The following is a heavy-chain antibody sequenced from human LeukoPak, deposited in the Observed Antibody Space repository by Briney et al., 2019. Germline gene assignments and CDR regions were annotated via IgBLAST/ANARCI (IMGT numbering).Heavy chain of an antibody. J-gene: IGHJ3*02. Sequence: GGSLRLSCAAAGFTFSSYSMNWVRQAPGEGLGWVSSISSISSYIYYADSVKGRFTISRDNAKNSLYLQMNSLRAEDTAVYYCAAAAPLGYCSGGSCSYDAFDIWGQGTMVTVSS. D-gene: IGHD2-15*01. CDR2: ISSISSYI. CDR1: GFTFSSYS. CDR3: AAAAPLGYCSGGSCSYDAFDI. V-gene: IGHV3-21*04.